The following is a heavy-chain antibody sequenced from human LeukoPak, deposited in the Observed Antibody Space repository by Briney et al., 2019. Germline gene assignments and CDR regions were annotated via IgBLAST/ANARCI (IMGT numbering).Heavy chain of an antibody. CDR1: GGSFSGYY. V-gene: IGHV4-34*01. CDR3: ARAGLYCSGGSCHPLGYYMDV. D-gene: IGHD2-15*01. J-gene: IGHJ6*03. Sequence: SETLSLTCAVYGGSFSGYYWSWIRQPPGKGLEWIGEINHSGSTNYNPSLKSRVTISVDTSKNQFSLKLSSVTAADTAVYYCARAGLYCSGGSCHPLGYYMDVWGRGTTVTVSS. CDR2: INHSGST.